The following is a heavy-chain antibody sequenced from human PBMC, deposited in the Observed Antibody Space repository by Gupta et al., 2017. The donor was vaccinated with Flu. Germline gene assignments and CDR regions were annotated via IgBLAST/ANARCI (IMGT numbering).Heavy chain of an antibody. V-gene: IGHV3-30*03. CDR3: AGYCSGGSCLDY. D-gene: IGHD2-15*01. J-gene: IGHJ4*02. CDR2: ISYDGSNK. Sequence: AASGFTFSSYGMHGVRQAPGKGLEWVAVISYDGSNKYYADSVKGRFTISRDNSKNTLYLQMNSLRAEDTAVYYCAGYCSGGSCLDYWGQGTLGTVSS. CDR1: GFTFSSYG.